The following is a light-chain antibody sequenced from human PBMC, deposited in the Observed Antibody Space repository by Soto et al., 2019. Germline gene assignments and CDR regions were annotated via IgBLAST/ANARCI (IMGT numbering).Light chain of an antibody. Sequence: EIVLTQSPATLSLSPGERATLSCRASQSVSSYLAWYQPKPGQAPRLLIYDASNRATGIPARFSGSGSGTDFTLTISSLEPEDFAVYYCQQRSNWITFGQGTRLEIE. CDR3: QQRSNWIT. V-gene: IGKV3-11*01. CDR1: QSVSSY. J-gene: IGKJ5*01. CDR2: DAS.